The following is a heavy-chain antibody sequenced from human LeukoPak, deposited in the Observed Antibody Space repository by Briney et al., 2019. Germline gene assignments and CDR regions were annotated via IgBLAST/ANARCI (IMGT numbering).Heavy chain of an antibody. D-gene: IGHD2-2*01. CDR1: GFTFTTYW. V-gene: IGHV3-7*01. J-gene: IGHJ3*01. CDR3: ARDQGYCTSATCRGDAFDV. CDR2: IKQDGGEK. Sequence: GGSLRLFYAASGFTFTTYWMTWVRQAPGKGLEWVAKIKQDGGEKYYVDSVKGRFTISRDNAKNSLSLQMNSLRAEDTAVYYCARDQGYCTSATCRGDAFDVWGQGSMVSVSS.